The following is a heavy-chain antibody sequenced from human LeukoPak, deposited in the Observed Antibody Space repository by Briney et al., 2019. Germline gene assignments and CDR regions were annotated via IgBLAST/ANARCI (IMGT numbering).Heavy chain of an antibody. CDR2: ISSRSSTV. CDR1: GFTFSSYN. V-gene: IGHV3-48*02. D-gene: IGHD1-26*01. CDR3: ARASGSYFDY. J-gene: IGHJ4*02. Sequence: GGSLRLSCAASGFTFSSYNTNWVRQAPGKGLEWVSYISSRSSTVYYADSVKGRFTISRDNAKNSLYLQMNSLRDEDTAVYYCARASGSYFDYWGQGTLVTVSS.